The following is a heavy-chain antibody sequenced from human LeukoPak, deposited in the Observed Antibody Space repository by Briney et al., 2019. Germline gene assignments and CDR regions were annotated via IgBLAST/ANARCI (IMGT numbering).Heavy chain of an antibody. CDR1: GGSFRGYY. CDR2: INHSGST. Sequence: SETRSLTCAVYGGSFRGYYWSWIRPPPGKGLEWIGEINHSGSTNYNPSPKSGVTISVDTSKNQFSLKLSSVAAADTAVYYCARGPSRWSIYYYYSYMDGWGKGATVTVSS. V-gene: IGHV4-34*01. CDR3: ARGPSRWSIYYYYSYMDG. J-gene: IGHJ6*03. D-gene: IGHD4-23*01.